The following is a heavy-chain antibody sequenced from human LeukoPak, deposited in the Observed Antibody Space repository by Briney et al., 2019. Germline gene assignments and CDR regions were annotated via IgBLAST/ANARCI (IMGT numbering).Heavy chain of an antibody. CDR2: INPSGVTT. J-gene: IGHJ4*02. CDR3: ARGCGIQVWTPLFDY. CDR1: GYTFTSYY. V-gene: IGHV1-46*01. D-gene: IGHD5-18*01. Sequence: ASVKLSCTASGYTFTSYYVDWVRQAPGQGVGWMGIINPSGVTTSYAQKFHGTLTMTRDTYTSTVYMELSSLRSEDTAVYYCARGCGIQVWTPLFDYWGQGTLVAVSS.